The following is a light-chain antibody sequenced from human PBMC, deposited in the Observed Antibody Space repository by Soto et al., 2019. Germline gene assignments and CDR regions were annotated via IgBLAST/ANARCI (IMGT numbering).Light chain of an antibody. Sequence: DIQMTPSPCTLSGSAGERATLTCRASQTISSWLAWYQQKPGKAPKLLIYKASTLKSGVPSRFSGSGSGTEFTLTISRLKPDDFATYYCQHYNSYPETFGQGTKVDIK. CDR1: QTISSW. CDR2: KAS. V-gene: IGKV1-5*03. CDR3: QHYNSYPET. J-gene: IGKJ1*01.